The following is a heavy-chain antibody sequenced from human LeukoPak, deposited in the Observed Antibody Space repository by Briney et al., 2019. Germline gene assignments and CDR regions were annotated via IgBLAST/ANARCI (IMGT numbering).Heavy chain of an antibody. CDR3: ARDYCSSTSCYPYYFGY. J-gene: IGHJ4*02. V-gene: IGHV4-4*07. Sequence: PSETLSLTCTVSGGSISSYYWSWIRQPAGKGLEWIGRIYTSGSTNYNPSLKSRVTMSVDTSKNQFSLKLSFVTAADTAVYYCARDYCSSTSCYPYYFGYWGQGTLVTVSS. CDR1: GGSISSYY. D-gene: IGHD2-2*01. CDR2: IYTSGST.